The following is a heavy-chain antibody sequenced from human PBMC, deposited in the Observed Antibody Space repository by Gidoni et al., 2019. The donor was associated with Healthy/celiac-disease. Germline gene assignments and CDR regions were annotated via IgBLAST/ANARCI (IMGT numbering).Heavy chain of an antibody. CDR1: GGSFSGYY. CDR3: ARGYDYVWGSYRLGTEFDY. V-gene: IGHV4-34*01. J-gene: IGHJ4*02. D-gene: IGHD3-16*02. Sequence: QVQLQQWGAGLLKPSETLSLTCAVYGGSFSGYYWSWIRQPPGKKLEWIGEINHSGSTNYNPSLKRRVTISVDTSKNQFSLKLSSVTAADTAVYYCARGYDYVWGSYRLGTEFDYWGQGTLVTVSS. CDR2: INHSGST.